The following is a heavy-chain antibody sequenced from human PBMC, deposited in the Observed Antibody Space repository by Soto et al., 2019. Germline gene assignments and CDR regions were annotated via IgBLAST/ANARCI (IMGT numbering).Heavy chain of an antibody. Sequence: SETLSLTCAVSGVYISSSNWWSWIRQPPGKGLEWIGSIYYSGSTYYNPSLKSRVTISVDTSKNQFSLKLSSVTAADTAVYYCASNPGTTVDYYYYYGMDVWGQGTTVT. D-gene: IGHD4-17*01. J-gene: IGHJ6*02. CDR2: IYYSGST. CDR3: ASNPGTTVDYYYYYGMDV. CDR1: GVYISSSNW. V-gene: IGHV4-39*01.